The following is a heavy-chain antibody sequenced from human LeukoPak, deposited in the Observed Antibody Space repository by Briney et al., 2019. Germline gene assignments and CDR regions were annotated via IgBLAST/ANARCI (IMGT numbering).Heavy chain of an antibody. CDR2: INHSGST. J-gene: IGHJ6*03. CDR3: ARVPYSPPWVVDYYMDV. D-gene: IGHD5-18*01. Sequence: GSLRLSCAASGFTFSSYEMSWIRQPPGKGLEWIGEINHSGSTNYNPSLKSRVTISVDTSKNQFSLKLSSVTAADTAVYYCARVPYSPPWVVDYYMDVWGKGTTVTVSS. CDR1: GFTFSSYE. V-gene: IGHV4-34*01.